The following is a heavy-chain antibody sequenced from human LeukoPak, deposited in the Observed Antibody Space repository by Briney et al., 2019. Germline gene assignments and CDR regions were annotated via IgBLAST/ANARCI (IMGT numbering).Heavy chain of an antibody. D-gene: IGHD3-16*01. CDR2: MNPRSGST. CDR1: GYTFTSYD. J-gene: IGHJ6*02. CDR3: ARDDYPYGMDV. Sequence: ASVKVSCKASGYTFTSYDINWVRQATGQGLEWMGWMNPRSGSTGYAQKFQGRVTMTRDTSTSTAYMEMSSLRSDDAAVYYCARDDYPYGMDVWGQGTTVTVSS. V-gene: IGHV1-8*01.